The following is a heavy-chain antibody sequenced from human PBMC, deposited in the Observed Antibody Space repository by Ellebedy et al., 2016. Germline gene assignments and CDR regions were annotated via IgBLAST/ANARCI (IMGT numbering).Heavy chain of an antibody. Sequence: GGSLRLXCAASGFSVSSNDMSWVRQAPGRGLELVSLIYGTGTSYYAESVKGRFTISRDNSKKTLYLQMSGLGAEDTAVYYCVTRHNGAFDCWGQGTMVTVSS. J-gene: IGHJ3*01. D-gene: IGHD1-14*01. CDR1: GFSVSSND. CDR3: VTRHNGAFDC. V-gene: IGHV3-53*01. CDR2: IYGTGTS.